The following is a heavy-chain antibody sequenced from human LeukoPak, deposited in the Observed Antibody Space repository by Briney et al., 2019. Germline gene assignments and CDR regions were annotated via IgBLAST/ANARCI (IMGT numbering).Heavy chain of an antibody. CDR2: ISYDGSNK. CDR1: GFTFSSYG. V-gene: IGHV3-30*18. J-gene: IGHJ4*02. D-gene: IGHD3-16*01. CDR3: AKEYYGRFDL. Sequence: PGGSLRLSCAASGFTFSSYGMHWVRQAPGKGLEWVAVISYDGSNKYYADSVKGRFTISRDNSKNTLYLQMNSLRAEDTAVYYCAKEYYGRFDLWGQGALVIVSS.